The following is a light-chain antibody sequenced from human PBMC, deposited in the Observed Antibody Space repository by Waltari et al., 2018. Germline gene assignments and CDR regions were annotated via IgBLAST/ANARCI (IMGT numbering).Light chain of an antibody. J-gene: IGKJ5*01. CDR1: QNVDIY. CDR2: DAA. V-gene: IGKV3-11*01. Sequence: CRASQNVDIYLAWYQQNPGQAPRRLIYDAANRATGIPARFSGSGSGTDFTLTISSLEPEDFAVYYCQQRKNWPPLTFGQGTRLDIK. CDR3: QQRKNWPPLT.